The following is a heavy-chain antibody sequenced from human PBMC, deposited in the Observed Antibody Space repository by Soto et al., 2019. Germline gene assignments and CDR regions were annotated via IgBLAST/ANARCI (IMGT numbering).Heavy chain of an antibody. CDR3: ARSFVVVIARYY. J-gene: IGHJ4*02. CDR2: INAGNGNT. V-gene: IGHV1-3*01. D-gene: IGHD2-21*01. CDR1: GYTFTSYA. Sequence: ASVKVSCKASGYTFTSYAIHWVRQAPGQRLEWMGWINAGNGNTKYSQKFQGRVTITRDTSASTAYMELSSLRSEDTAVYYCARSFVVVIARYYWGRGTVLTIS.